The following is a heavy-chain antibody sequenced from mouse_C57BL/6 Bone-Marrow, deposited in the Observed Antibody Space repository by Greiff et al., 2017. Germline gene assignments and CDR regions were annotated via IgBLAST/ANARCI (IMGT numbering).Heavy chain of an antibody. D-gene: IGHD1-1*01. J-gene: IGHJ4*01. CDR3: ARYYYGSSYAMDY. V-gene: IGHV1-82*01. CDR2: IYPGDGDT. Sequence: QVQLQQSGPELVKPGASAKISCKASGYAFSSSWMNWVKQRPGKGLEWIGRIYPGDGDTNYNGKFKGKATLTADKSSSTAYMQLSSLTSEDSAVYFCARYYYGSSYAMDYWGQGTSVTVSS. CDR1: GYAFSSSW.